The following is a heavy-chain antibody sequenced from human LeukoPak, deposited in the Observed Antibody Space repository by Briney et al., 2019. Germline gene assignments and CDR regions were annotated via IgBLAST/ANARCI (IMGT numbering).Heavy chain of an antibody. J-gene: IGHJ6*03. CDR3: ARVLSGRGSLYDYYYYMDV. V-gene: IGHV3-53*01. CDR2: TYSGGRT. CDR1: GFTFTSYE. Sequence: GGSLRLSCAAPGFTFTSYEMNWVRQAPGKGLEWVSVTYSGGRTYYADSVKGRFTISRDISKNTLYLQMNSLRAEDTAVYYCARVLSGRGSLYDYYYYMDVWGKGTTVTISS. D-gene: IGHD3-10*01.